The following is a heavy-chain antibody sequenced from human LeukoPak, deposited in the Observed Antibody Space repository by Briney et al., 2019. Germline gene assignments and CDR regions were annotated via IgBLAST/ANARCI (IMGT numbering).Heavy chain of an antibody. J-gene: IGHJ6*02. CDR3: ARLGGSVGATIYYYGMDV. CDR2: INPSGGST. V-gene: IGHV1-46*01. CDR1: GYTFTGYY. D-gene: IGHD1-26*01. Sequence: GASVKVSCKASGYTFTGYYMHWVRQAPGQGLEWMGIINPSGGSTSYAQKFQGRVTMTRDTSTSTVYMELSSLRSEDTAVYYCARLGGSVGATIYYYGMDVWGQGTTVTVFS.